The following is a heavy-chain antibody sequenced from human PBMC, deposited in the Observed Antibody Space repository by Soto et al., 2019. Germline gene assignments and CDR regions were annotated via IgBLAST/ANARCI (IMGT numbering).Heavy chain of an antibody. D-gene: IGHD3-10*01. CDR2: INDSGNI. Sequence: QVQLQQWGAGLLKPSETLSLTCAVYGGSFSGYQWTWIRQTPGKGLEWIGEINDSGNINYNPSLKSRVTILVDTAKRQIPLKLSSVAGADTAVYYCARGLVLWFGELSRRRGYYYYMGVWGKGSSVTVSS. CDR3: ARGLVLWFGELSRRRGYYYYMGV. CDR1: GGSFSGYQ. J-gene: IGHJ6*03. V-gene: IGHV4-34*01.